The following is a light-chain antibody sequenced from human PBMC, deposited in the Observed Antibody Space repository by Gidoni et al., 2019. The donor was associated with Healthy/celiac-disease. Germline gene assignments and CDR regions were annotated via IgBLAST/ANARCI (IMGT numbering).Light chain of an antibody. CDR3: QQYDKIPRS. V-gene: IGKV1-33*01. CDR2: DAS. CDR1: QDISNY. J-gene: IGKJ2*03. Sequence: IHITQSPSSLSASVGDRVTITCQASQDISNYLNWYQQKPGKAPKLLIYDASNLETGVPSRFSGSGSGTDLTFTISSMKPEDIAKYYCQQYDKIPRSCGQGTKLEIK.